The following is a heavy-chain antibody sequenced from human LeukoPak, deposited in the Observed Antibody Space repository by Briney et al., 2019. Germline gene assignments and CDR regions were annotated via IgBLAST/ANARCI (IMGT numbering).Heavy chain of an antibody. CDR3: ARDAVDTANAV. V-gene: IGHV3-74*01. Sequence: GGSLRLSCAASGFTFTTYWMHWVRQAPGKGLVWVSHINSDGSITSYADSVKGRSTISRDNAKNTLYLQMNSLRAEDTAVYYCARDAVDTANAVWGQGTTVTVSS. CDR2: INSDGSIT. J-gene: IGHJ6*02. D-gene: IGHD5-18*01. CDR1: GFTFTTYW.